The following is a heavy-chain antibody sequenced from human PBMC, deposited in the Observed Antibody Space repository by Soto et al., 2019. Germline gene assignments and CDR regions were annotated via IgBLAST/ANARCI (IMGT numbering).Heavy chain of an antibody. CDR1: GFTFSSYA. Sequence: GGSLRLSCAASGFTFSSYAMSWVRQAPGKGLEWVSAISGSDGSTYYADSVKGRFTISRDNSKNTLYLQMNSLRAEDTALYYCAKSIKLSGIAVAGTDYWGQGTLVTVSS. V-gene: IGHV3-23*01. D-gene: IGHD6-19*01. CDR2: ISGSDGST. J-gene: IGHJ4*02. CDR3: AKSIKLSGIAVAGTDY.